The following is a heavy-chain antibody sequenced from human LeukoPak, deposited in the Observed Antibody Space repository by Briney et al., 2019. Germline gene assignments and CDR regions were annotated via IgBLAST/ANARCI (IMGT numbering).Heavy chain of an antibody. Sequence: KPGGSLRLSCVASGFTFSSYWMSWVRQAPGKGLEWVSSISFTSVIFYADSVKGRFTISRDNAKNSLFLQMYSLRAEDTAVYYCAREQTRGGDLDYWGQGALVTVSS. CDR3: AREQTRGGDLDY. V-gene: IGHV3-21*01. D-gene: IGHD2-21*02. J-gene: IGHJ4*02. CDR1: GFTFSSYW. CDR2: ISFTSVI.